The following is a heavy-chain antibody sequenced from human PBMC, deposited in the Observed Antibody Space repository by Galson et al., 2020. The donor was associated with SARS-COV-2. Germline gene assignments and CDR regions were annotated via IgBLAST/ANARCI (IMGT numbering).Heavy chain of an antibody. J-gene: IGHJ4*02. D-gene: IGHD3-10*01. CDR1: GGSISSYY. Sequence: ETSETLSLTCTVSGGSISSYYWSWIRQPPGKGLEWIGYIYYSGSTNYNPSLKSRVTISVDTSKNQFSLKLSSVTAADTAVYYCARVGNYYGSGRLVYYFDYWGQGTLVTVSS. CDR3: ARVGNYYGSGRLVYYFDY. CDR2: IYYSGST. V-gene: IGHV4-59*01.